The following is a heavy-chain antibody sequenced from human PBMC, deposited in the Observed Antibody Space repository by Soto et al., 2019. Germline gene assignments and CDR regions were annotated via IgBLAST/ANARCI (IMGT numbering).Heavy chain of an antibody. D-gene: IGHD6-6*01. Sequence: GGSLRLSCAASGFTFSDYYMSWIRQAPGKGLEWVSYISSSSSYTNYADSVKGRFTISRDNAKNSLYLQMNSLRAEDTAVYYCATFLAARLYWGQGTLVTVSS. CDR2: ISSSSSYT. CDR3: ATFLAARLY. J-gene: IGHJ4*02. V-gene: IGHV3-11*06. CDR1: GFTFSDYY.